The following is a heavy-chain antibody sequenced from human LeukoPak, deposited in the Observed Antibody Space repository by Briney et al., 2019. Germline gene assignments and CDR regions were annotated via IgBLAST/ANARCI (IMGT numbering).Heavy chain of an antibody. J-gene: IGHJ4*02. CDR1: GYTFTGHY. CDR2: INPNSGGT. V-gene: IGHV1-2*06. Sequence: ASVKVSCKASGYTFTGHYMHWVRQAPGQGLEWMGRINPNSGGTNYAQKFQGRVTMTRDTSISTAYMELSRLRSDDTAVYYCARGRYYYDSSGYEVDYWGQGTLVTVSS. D-gene: IGHD3-22*01. CDR3: ARGRYYYDSSGYEVDY.